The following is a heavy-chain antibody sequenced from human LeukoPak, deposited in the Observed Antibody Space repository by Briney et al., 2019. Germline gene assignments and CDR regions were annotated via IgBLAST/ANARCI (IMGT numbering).Heavy chain of an antibody. CDR2: IIPIFTTA. V-gene: IGHV1-69*13. J-gene: IGHJ3*01. Sequence: ASVTVSCKAAGGTISNYVISWVRQAPGQGLEWMGGIIPIFTTANYAQKFQGRVTITADESTSTAYMELSSLRSEGTAVYYCARGPQVGAFDLWGQGTMVTVSS. D-gene: IGHD1-26*01. CDR1: GGTISNYV. CDR3: ARGPQVGAFDL.